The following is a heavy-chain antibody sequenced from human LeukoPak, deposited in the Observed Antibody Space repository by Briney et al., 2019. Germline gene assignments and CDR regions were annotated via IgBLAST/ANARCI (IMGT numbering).Heavy chain of an antibody. V-gene: IGHV3-48*03. Sequence: PGGSLRLSCAASGFTFSNYEMNWVRQAPGKGLEWVSHISRSGTTIYYADSVKGRFTISRDNAKNSLYLQMNSLRAEDTAVYYCARDSLWFGELLRFDYWGQGTLVTVSS. D-gene: IGHD3-10*01. CDR3: ARDSLWFGELLRFDY. J-gene: IGHJ4*02. CDR1: GFTFSNYE. CDR2: ISRSGTTI.